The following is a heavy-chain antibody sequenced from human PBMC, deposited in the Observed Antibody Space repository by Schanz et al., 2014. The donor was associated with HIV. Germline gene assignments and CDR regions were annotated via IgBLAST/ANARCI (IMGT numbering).Heavy chain of an antibody. Sequence: VQLVESGGGVVQPGRSLRLSCAASGFTFSSYAMHWVRQAPGKGLEWVAVISYDGSNKYYADSVKGRFTISRDNSKNTLYLQMNSLRAEDTAVYYCASTEYPYTTSSDYYYGMDVWGQGTTVTVSS. CDR2: ISYDGSNK. J-gene: IGHJ6*02. V-gene: IGHV3-30-3*01. CDR3: ASTEYPYTTSSDYYYGMDV. D-gene: IGHD6-6*01. CDR1: GFTFSSYA.